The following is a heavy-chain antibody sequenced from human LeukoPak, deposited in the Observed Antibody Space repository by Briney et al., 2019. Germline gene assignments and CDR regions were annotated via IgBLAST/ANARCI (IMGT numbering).Heavy chain of an antibody. D-gene: IGHD3-16*01. CDR2: ISSSSSYI. CDR1: GFTFSSYS. Sequence: GGSLRLSCAASGFTFSSYSMNWVRQAPGKGLEWVSSISSSSSYIYYADSAKGRFTISRDNSKNTLYLQMNSLRSEDTAVYYCARDGGRSSEDYWGQGTLVTVSS. J-gene: IGHJ4*02. CDR3: ARDGGRSSEDY. V-gene: IGHV3-21*01.